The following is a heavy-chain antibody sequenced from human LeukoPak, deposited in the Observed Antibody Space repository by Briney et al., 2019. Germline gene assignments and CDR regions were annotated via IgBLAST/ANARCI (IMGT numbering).Heavy chain of an antibody. D-gene: IGHD6-19*01. Sequence: ASGKLSCKASGYTFTSYYMHWVRQAPGQGLEWMGIINPSGGSTSYAQKFQGRVTMTRDTSTSTVYMELSRLRSEETAVYYCARSFRIAVAGNDWFDPWGQGTLVTVSS. CDR3: ARSFRIAVAGNDWFDP. V-gene: IGHV1-46*01. CDR2: INPSGGST. CDR1: GYTFTSYY. J-gene: IGHJ5*02.